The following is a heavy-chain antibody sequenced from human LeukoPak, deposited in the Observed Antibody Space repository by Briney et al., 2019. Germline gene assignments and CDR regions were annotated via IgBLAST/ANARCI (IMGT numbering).Heavy chain of an antibody. Sequence: GGSLRLSCATSGFVFSDYYMSWFRQAPGKGLEWISYIDDSSRIIDYAASVKGRFTIARDNAKNSLYLQMNSLRAEDTAVYYCARGTYVDWGQGTLVTVSS. CDR2: IDDSSRII. CDR1: GFVFSDYY. D-gene: IGHD2-2*01. J-gene: IGHJ4*02. V-gene: IGHV3-11*04. CDR3: ARGTYVD.